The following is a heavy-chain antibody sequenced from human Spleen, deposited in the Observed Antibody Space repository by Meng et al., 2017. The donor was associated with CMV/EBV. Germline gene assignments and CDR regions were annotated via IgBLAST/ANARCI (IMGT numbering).Heavy chain of an antibody. V-gene: IGHV3-30*02. CDR3: AKGYYYGMDV. Sequence: GESLKISCKASGFTFSSSGMHWVRQRPGKGLEWVALIRIVGSSKFYADSVKGRFTISRDNSNNTLDLQMNSLIAEETAVYYCAKGYYYGMDVWGQGTTVTVSS. CDR1: GFTFSSSG. CDR2: IRIVGSSK. J-gene: IGHJ6*02.